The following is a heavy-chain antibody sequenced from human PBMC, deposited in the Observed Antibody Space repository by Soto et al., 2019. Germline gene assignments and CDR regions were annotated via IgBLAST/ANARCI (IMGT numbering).Heavy chain of an antibody. Sequence: QVQLQESGPGLVKPSETLSLTCTVSGDYIRSGDNYWSWIRQFPGKGLEWIGNIYHSGRTFYNPSLQSQVTIHVDTSKNQFSLKLSLVTAADTAVYYCARVADYDIGQFRFDRWGQGTLVTVSS. D-gene: IGHD4-17*01. V-gene: IGHV4-31*01. CDR1: GDYIRSGDNY. J-gene: IGHJ5*02. CDR3: ARVADYDIGQFRFDR. CDR2: IYHSGRT.